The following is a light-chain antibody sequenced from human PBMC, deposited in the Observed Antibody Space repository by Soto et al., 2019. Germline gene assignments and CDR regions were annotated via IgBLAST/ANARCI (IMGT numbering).Light chain of an antibody. V-gene: IGKV1-5*01. J-gene: IGKJ1*01. Sequence: DIQMTQSPSTLSASVGDRVTITCRASQSMSSWLAWYQQKPGKAPKLLIYDASYLERGVPSRFSGSGSGTEFTLTISSLQPDDLATYYCQQYNSFWTFGQGTKVEI. CDR3: QQYNSFWT. CDR1: QSMSSW. CDR2: DAS.